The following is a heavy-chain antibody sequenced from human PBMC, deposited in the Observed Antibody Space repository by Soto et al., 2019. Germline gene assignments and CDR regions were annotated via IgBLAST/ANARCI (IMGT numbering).Heavy chain of an antibody. Sequence: QVQLQESGPGLVKPSETLSLTCTVSGGSISSYYWSWIRQPPGKGLEWIGYIYYSGSTNYNPSLKSRVTISVDTSKNQFSLKLSSVTAADTAVYYCARDLGSGWYCGLKREGCGFWFDPWGQGTLVTVSS. J-gene: IGHJ5*02. D-gene: IGHD6-19*01. CDR3: ARDLGSGWYCGLKREGCGFWFDP. V-gene: IGHV4-59*01. CDR2: IYYSGST. CDR1: GGSISSYY.